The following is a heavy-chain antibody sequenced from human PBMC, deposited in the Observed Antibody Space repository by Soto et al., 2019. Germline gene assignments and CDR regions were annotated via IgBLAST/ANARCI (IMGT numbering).Heavy chain of an antibody. CDR3: ARIRSSGWYEFDY. CDR2: IDWDNDK. D-gene: IGHD6-19*01. V-gene: IGHV2-70*11. J-gene: IGHJ4*02. CDR1: WFSLSTSGMC. Sequence: SGPTLLNPTQTLTLTCTFSWFSLSTSGMCVSWIRQPPGKALEWLARIDWDNDKYYSTPLRTRLTISKDTSKNQVVLTMTNMNPVDTATYYCARIRSSGWYEFDYWGQGTLVTVSS.